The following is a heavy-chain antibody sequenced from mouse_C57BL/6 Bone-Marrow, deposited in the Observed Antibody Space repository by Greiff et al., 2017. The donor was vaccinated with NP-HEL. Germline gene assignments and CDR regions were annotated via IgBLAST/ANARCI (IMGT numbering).Heavy chain of an antibody. Sequence: EVQLVESEGGLVQPGSSMKLSCTASGFTFSDYYMAWVRQVPEKGLEWVANINYDGSSTYYLDSLKSRFIIARDNAKNILYLQMSSLKSEDTATYYCARGGSSSFDYWGQGTTLTVSS. J-gene: IGHJ2*01. D-gene: IGHD1-1*01. CDR2: INYDGSST. V-gene: IGHV5-16*01. CDR3: ARGGSSSFDY. CDR1: GFTFSDYY.